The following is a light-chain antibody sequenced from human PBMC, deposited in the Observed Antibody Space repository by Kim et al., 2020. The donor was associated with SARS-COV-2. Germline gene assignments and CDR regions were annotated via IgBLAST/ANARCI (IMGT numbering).Light chain of an antibody. J-gene: IGLJ1*01. CDR3: ISYTSSNINYV. CDR1: SSDVGGYDY. CDR2: DVN. V-gene: IGLV2-14*03. Sequence: QSITISCTGTSSDVGGYDYVSWYQQQPGKAPRLIIYDVNKRPSGVSTHFSGSKSGNTASLKISGLRAEDEGDYFCISYTSSNINYVFGTGTQLTVL.